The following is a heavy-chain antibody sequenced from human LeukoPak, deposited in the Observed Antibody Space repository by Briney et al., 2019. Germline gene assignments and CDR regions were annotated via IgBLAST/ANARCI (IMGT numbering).Heavy chain of an antibody. D-gene: IGHD3-22*01. CDR2: ISYDGSNK. CDR1: GFTFSSYA. V-gene: IGHV3-30-3*01. J-gene: IGHJ4*02. CDR3: ARDVGYDSSGALWY. Sequence: GGSLRLSCAASGFTFSSYAMLWVRQAPGKGLEWVAVISYDGSNKYYADSVKGRFTIPRDNSKNPLYLQMNSLRAEDTAVYYCARDVGYDSSGALWYWGQGTLVTVSS.